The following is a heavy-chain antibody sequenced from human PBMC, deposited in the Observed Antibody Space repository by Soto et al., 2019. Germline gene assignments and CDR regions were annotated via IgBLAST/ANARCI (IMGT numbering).Heavy chain of an antibody. CDR3: AHYVSASPGGWFDP. Sequence: QITLKESGPALVKPTQTLTLTCTFSGFSLSTSGEAVGWIRQPPGEALEWLALIYWDDDNRYNPTLKTRLTITKDTSKNQVVLTLTNMDPVDSATYYCAHYVSASPGGWFDPWGQGILVTVSS. CDR1: GFSLSTSGEA. CDR2: IYWDDDN. V-gene: IGHV2-5*02. J-gene: IGHJ5*02. D-gene: IGHD3-10*01.